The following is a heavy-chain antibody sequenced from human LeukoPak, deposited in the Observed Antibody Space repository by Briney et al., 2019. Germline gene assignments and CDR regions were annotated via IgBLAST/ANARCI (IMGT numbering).Heavy chain of an antibody. D-gene: IGHD3-10*01. CDR2: IRYDGSNK. V-gene: IGHV3-30*02. J-gene: IGHJ4*02. CDR3: AKDLALTANNLWFGFDY. CDR1: GFTFSSYG. Sequence: GGSLRLSCAASGFTFSSYGMHWARQAPGKGLEWVAFIRYDGSNKYYADSVKGRFTISRDNSKNTLYLQMNSLRAEDTAVYYCAKDLALTANNLWFGFDYWGQGTLVTVSS.